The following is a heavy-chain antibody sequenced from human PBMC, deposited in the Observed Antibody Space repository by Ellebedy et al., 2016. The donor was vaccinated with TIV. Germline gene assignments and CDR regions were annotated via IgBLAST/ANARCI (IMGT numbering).Heavy chain of an antibody. CDR3: ARSCGSRTSCYG. V-gene: IGHV1-3*01. Sequence: AASVKVSCKASGYTFTSYAMHWVRQAPGQRLEWMGWINAGNGNTKYSQKFQGRVTITRDTSASTAYMELSSLRSEDTAVYYCARSCGSRTSCYGWGQGTLVTVSS. D-gene: IGHD2-2*01. CDR2: INAGNGNT. CDR1: GYTFTSYA. J-gene: IGHJ4*02.